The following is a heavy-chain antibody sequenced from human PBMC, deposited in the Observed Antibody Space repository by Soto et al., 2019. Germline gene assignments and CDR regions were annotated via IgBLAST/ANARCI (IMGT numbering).Heavy chain of an antibody. CDR1: GDTFSSYS. J-gene: IGHJ6*02. CDR3: ARGIAVAGDYYYYGMDV. V-gene: IGHV1-69*13. CDR2: IIPIFGTA. Sequence: SVNVSCKPSGDTFSSYSFSWVRQVPGQGLEWMGGIIPIFGTANYAQKFQGRVTITADESTSTAYMELSSLRSEDTAVYYCARGIAVAGDYYYYGMDVWGQGTTVTVSS. D-gene: IGHD6-19*01.